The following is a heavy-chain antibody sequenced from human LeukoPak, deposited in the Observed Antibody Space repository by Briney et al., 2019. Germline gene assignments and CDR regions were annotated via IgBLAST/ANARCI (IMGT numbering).Heavy chain of an antibody. Sequence: PGGSLRLSCAASAFTFSRYAMHWVRQAPGKGLEWVAMISLDGTNRNYADSVEGRFTISRDNSKNTLYLQMSSVRPEDTAFYYCARSYSTSSYSTDWFDPWGQGTLVTVSS. CDR2: ISLDGTNR. J-gene: IGHJ5*02. D-gene: IGHD6-13*01. CDR1: AFTFSRYA. V-gene: IGHV3-30*04. CDR3: ARSYSTSSYSTDWFDP.